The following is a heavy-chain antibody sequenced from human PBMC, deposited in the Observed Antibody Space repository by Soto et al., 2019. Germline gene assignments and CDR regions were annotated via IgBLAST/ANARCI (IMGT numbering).Heavy chain of an antibody. J-gene: IGHJ6*02. CDR2: IYWDDDK. D-gene: IGHD6-13*01. V-gene: IGHV2-5*02. Sequence: QITLKESGPTLVKPTQTLTLTYTFSGFSLSTSGVGVGWIRQPPGKALEWLALIYWDDDKRYSPSLKSRLTITKDTSKNQVVLIMTNMDPVDTATYYCAHSAAAGNYYYYGMDVWGQGTTVTVSS. CDR3: AHSAAAGNYYYYGMDV. CDR1: GFSLSTSGVG.